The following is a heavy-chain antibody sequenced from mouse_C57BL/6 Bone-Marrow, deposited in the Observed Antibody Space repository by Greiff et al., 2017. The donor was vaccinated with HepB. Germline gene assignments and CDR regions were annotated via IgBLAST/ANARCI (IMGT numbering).Heavy chain of an antibody. Sequence: VQLQQSGAELVRPGASVTLSCKASGYTFTDYEMHWVKQTPVHGLEWIGAIDPETGGTAYNQKFKGKAILTADKSSSTAYMELRSLTSEDSAVYYCTRAGLRRRFAYWGQGTLVTVSA. D-gene: IGHD2-2*01. CDR2: IDPETGGT. V-gene: IGHV1-15*01. CDR3: TRAGLRRRFAY. J-gene: IGHJ3*01. CDR1: GYTFTDYE.